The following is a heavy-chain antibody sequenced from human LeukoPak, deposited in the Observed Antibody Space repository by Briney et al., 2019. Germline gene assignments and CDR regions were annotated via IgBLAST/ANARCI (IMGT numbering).Heavy chain of an antibody. CDR3: ARLNVRAGRGSYPDAFDI. Sequence: PSETLSLTCTVSGDSISSSSYYWGWIRQPPGKGLEWIGSIYYTGNTYYNPSLKTRVIISVDTSKNQFSLKLSSVTAADTAVYYCARLNVRAGRGSYPDAFDIWGQGTMVTVSS. J-gene: IGHJ3*02. V-gene: IGHV4-39*01. D-gene: IGHD1-26*01. CDR2: IYYTGNT. CDR1: GDSISSSSYY.